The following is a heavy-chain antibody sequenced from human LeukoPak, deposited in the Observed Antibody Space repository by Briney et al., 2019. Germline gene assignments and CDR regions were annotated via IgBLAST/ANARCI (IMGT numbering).Heavy chain of an antibody. CDR3: ARGIGIAAAGRLFDY. V-gene: IGHV3-21*01. CDR2: ISSSSSYI. CDR1: GFTFSSYS. D-gene: IGHD6-13*01. Sequence: GGSLRLSCAASGFTFSSYSMNWVRQAPGKGLEWVSSISSSSSYIYYADSVKGRFTISRDNAKNSLYLQMNSLRAEDTAVYYCARGIGIAAAGRLFDYWGRGTLVTVSS. J-gene: IGHJ4*02.